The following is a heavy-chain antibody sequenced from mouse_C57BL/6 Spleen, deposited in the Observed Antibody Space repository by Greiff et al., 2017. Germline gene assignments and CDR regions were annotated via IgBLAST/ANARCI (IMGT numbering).Heavy chain of an antibody. CDR2: IDPSDSYT. CDR1: GYTFTSYW. J-gene: IGHJ4*01. D-gene: IGHD4-1*01. V-gene: IGHV1-69*01. Sequence: QQSCKASGYTFTSYWMHWVKQRPGQGLEWIGEIDPSDSYTNYNQKFKGKSTLTVDKSSSTAYMQLSSLTSEDSAVYYCARWEVGYYYAMDYWGQGTSVTVSS. CDR3: ARWEVGYYYAMDY.